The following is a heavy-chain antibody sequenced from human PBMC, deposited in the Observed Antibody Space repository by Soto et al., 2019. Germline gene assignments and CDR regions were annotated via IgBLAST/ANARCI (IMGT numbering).Heavy chain of an antibody. J-gene: IGHJ3*01. Sequence: QVQLRESGPGLVKPSQTLSLTCTVSGGSISTGGFYWHWIRQYPGKGLEWICSIFYSGRTSDNPSLTSRVTMAIDASKTRFSLRLSSVTAADTAVYYCAQAVVFTGGDAFDVWGQGRLVTVSS. CDR2: IFYSGRT. V-gene: IGHV4-31*03. CDR1: GGSISTGGFY. D-gene: IGHD1-1*01. CDR3: AQAVVFTGGDAFDV.